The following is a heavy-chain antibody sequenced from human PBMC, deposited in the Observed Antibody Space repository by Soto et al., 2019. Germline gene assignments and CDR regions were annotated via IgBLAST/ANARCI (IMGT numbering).Heavy chain of an antibody. CDR2: IFYSGSF. V-gene: IGHV4-31*03. Sequence: QVQLQESGPGLVKPSQTLSLTCTVSGGSISSGTSYWSWIRQRPGKGLEWIGYIFYSGSFYYTPSARGRVMILAGTSKNQFTLRLSSVTAADTAVYYCARAPETPSILGVALPYFFDYWGQGALVTVSS. D-gene: IGHD3-3*01. CDR3: ARAPETPSILGVALPYFFDY. J-gene: IGHJ4*02. CDR1: GGSISSGTSY.